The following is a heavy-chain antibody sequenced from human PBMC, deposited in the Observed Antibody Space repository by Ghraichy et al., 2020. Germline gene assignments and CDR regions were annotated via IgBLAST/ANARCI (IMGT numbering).Heavy chain of an antibody. CDR3: AKENTKYYFYAGMDV. J-gene: IGHJ6*02. V-gene: IGHV3-30*18. Sequence: GGSLRLSCAASTFSFNTYAMHWVRQAPGKGLEWVALISYDSGSKYYADSVKGRFSISRDNSKDTLYLQMNSLRPEDTAVYFCAKENTKYYFYAGMDVWGQGTTVTLSS. CDR1: TFSFNTYA. CDR2: ISYDSGSK. D-gene: IGHD3-3*01.